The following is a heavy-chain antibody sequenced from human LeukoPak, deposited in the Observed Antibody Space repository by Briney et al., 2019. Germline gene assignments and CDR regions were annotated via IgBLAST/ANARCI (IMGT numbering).Heavy chain of an antibody. CDR2: ISYDGSNK. J-gene: IGHJ6*02. D-gene: IGHD4-17*01. Sequence: SGGSLRLSCAASGFTFSSYAMHWVRQAPGKGLEWVAVISYDGSNKYYADSVKGRFTISRDNSKNTLYLQMNSLRAEDTAVYYCARELYGDSIFGYYYYGMDVWGQGTTVTVSS. CDR3: ARELYGDSIFGYYYYGMDV. CDR1: GFTFSSYA. V-gene: IGHV3-30-3*01.